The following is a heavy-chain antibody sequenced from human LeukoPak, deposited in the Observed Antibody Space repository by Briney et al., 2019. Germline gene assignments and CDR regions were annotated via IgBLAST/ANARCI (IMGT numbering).Heavy chain of an antibody. V-gene: IGHV4-34*01. Sequence: SETLSLTCAVYGGSFSGYYWSWIRQPPGKGLEWIGEINHRGSTNYNPSLKSRLTMSVDTSKKQFSLNLSSVTAADTAVYYCARGIREKWFDPWGQGSLVTVSS. J-gene: IGHJ5*02. CDR3: ARGIREKWFDP. CDR2: INHRGST. D-gene: IGHD2-2*02. CDR1: GGSFSGYY.